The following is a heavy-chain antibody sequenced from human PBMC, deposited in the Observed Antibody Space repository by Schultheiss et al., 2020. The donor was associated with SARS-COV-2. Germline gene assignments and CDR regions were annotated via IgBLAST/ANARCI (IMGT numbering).Heavy chain of an antibody. D-gene: IGHD6-13*01. Sequence: GGSLRLSCAASGFTFSSYSMNWVRQAPGKGLEWVSSISSSSSYIYYADSVKGRFTISRDNAKNSLYLQMNSLRAEDTAVYYCARLAAAGTGPAYWGQGTLVTVSS. CDR1: GFTFSSYS. V-gene: IGHV3-21*01. CDR2: ISSSSSYI. J-gene: IGHJ4*02. CDR3: ARLAAAGTGPAY.